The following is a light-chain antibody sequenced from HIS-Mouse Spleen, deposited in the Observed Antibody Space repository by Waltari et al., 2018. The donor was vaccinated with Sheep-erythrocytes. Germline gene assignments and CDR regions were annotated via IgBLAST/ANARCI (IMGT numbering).Light chain of an antibody. V-gene: IGLV2-11*01. J-gene: IGLJ1*01. CDR2: DVS. CDR3: CSYAGSYNHV. CDR1: SSDVGGYNS. Sequence: QSALTQPRPVSGSPGQSVTISCPGPSSDVGGYNSVSWYQPHPGKAPKLMIYDVSKRPSGVPDRFSGSKSGNTASLTISGLQAEDEADYYCCSYAGSYNHVFATGTKVTVL.